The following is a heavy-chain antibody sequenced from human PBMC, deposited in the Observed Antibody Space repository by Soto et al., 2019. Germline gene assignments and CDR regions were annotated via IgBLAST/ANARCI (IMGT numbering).Heavy chain of an antibody. CDR1: GYTFTSYG. CDR2: ISAYNGNT. CDR3: ARAKYYYGSGSYYKGPFDY. Sequence: ASVKVSCKASGYTFTSYGISWVRQAPGQGLEWMGWISAYNGNTNYAQKLQGRVTMTTDTSTSTAYMELRSLRSDDTAVYYCARAKYYYGSGSYYKGPFDYWGQGTLVTVSS. J-gene: IGHJ4*02. D-gene: IGHD3-10*01. V-gene: IGHV1-18*01.